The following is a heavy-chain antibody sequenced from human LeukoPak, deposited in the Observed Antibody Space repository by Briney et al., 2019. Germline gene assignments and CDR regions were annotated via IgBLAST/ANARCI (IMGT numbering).Heavy chain of an antibody. Sequence: PGGSLRLSCAASGFTFTSYGMYWVRQAPGKGLEWVALIWHDGGNKYYAESLKGRFTISTDTSKKTLYLQMNSLRAEDKAVYYCARASLKPPKRPIRHYYYYYGMDVWGQGTTVTVSS. CDR2: IWHDGGNK. V-gene: IGHV3-33*01. CDR3: ARASLKPPKRPIRHYYYYYGMDV. J-gene: IGHJ6*02. CDR1: GFTFTSYG.